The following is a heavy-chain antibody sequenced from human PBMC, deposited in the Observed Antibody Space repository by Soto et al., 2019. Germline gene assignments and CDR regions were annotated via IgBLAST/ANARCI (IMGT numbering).Heavy chain of an antibody. Sequence: QVQLQQWGAGLLKPSETLSLTCAVYGESFSDYYWNWIRQPPGKGLEWIGEIDHRGSTNYNPSLKSRVTISVDTPKNQFSLKLTSVTAADTAVYYCARGGVAGNRFDYWGQGTLVTVSS. J-gene: IGHJ4*02. V-gene: IGHV4-34*01. CDR1: GESFSDYY. CDR3: ARGGVAGNRFDY. CDR2: IDHRGST. D-gene: IGHD6-19*01.